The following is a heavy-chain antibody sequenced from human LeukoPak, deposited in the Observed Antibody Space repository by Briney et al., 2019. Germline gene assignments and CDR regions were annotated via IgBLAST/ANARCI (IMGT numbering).Heavy chain of an antibody. CDR3: AKASYYDFWSGYYAYYYYGMDV. Sequence: GGSLRLSCAASGFTFSSYAMSWVRQAPGKGLEWVSAIGGSGGSTYYADSVKGRFTISRDNSKSTLYLQMNSLRAEDTAVYYCAKASYYDFWSGYYAYYYYGMDVWGQGTTVTVSS. CDR1: GFTFSSYA. D-gene: IGHD3-3*01. V-gene: IGHV3-23*01. CDR2: IGGSGGST. J-gene: IGHJ6*02.